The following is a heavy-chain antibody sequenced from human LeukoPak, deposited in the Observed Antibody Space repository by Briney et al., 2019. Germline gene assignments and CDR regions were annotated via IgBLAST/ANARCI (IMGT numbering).Heavy chain of an antibody. V-gene: IGHV3-30*18. CDR1: GFTFGSYG. CDR3: AKTDIVGAFDY. Sequence: GGSLRLSCAASGFTFGSYGMHWVRQAPGKGLEWVAVISYDGSNKYYADSVKGRFTISRDNSKNTLYLQMNSLRAEDTAVYYCAKTDIVGAFDYWGQGTLVTVSS. CDR2: ISYDGSNK. J-gene: IGHJ4*02. D-gene: IGHD1-26*01.